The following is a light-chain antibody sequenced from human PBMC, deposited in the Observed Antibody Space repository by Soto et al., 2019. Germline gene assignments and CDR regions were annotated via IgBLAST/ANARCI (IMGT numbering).Light chain of an antibody. CDR2: WAS. CDR1: QSLLYNSNNKNY. J-gene: IGKJ1*01. Sequence: DIVMTQSPDSLAVSLGERATINCKSSQSLLYNSNNKNYLAWFQQKSGQPPKLLIYWASTRESGVPDRFSGSGCGTAFSRTFSILQAEDVAVYYCQQYYNGPWTFGQGTRVEIK. V-gene: IGKV4-1*01. CDR3: QQYYNGPWT.